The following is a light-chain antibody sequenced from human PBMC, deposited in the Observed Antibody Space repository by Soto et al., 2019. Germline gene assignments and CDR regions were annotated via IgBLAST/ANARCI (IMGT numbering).Light chain of an antibody. J-gene: IGLJ2*01. Sequence: QPVLTQPPSASGSPGQSVTISCTGTSSDVGGYNYVSWYQQHPGKAPKLMIYEVYKRPSGVPDRFSGSKSGNTASLTVSGLQAEDEADYYCSSYAGSNNFVVFGGGTKVTVL. V-gene: IGLV2-8*01. CDR3: SSYAGSNNFVV. CDR2: EVY. CDR1: SSDVGGYNY.